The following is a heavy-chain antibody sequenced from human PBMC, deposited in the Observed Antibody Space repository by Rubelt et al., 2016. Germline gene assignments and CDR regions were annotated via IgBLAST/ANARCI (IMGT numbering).Heavy chain of an antibody. V-gene: IGHV1-2*01. CDR1: GYTFISYG. CDR3: ARGVGTAFDP. Sequence: QIQLVQSGPEVEKPGASVKVSCKASGYTFISYGISWIRQAPGQGLEWMGRINPNSGGTNYAQKFQGRVTSTRDTSISTAYMELSRLGSDDTAVYYCARGVGTAFDPWGQGTLVTVSS. CDR2: INPNSGGT. D-gene: IGHD1-1*01. J-gene: IGHJ5*02.